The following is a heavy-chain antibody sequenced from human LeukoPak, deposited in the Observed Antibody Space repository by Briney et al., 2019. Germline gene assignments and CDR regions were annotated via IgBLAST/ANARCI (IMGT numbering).Heavy chain of an antibody. D-gene: IGHD3-22*01. Sequence: SETLSLTCAVYGGSFSGYYWGWIRQPPGKGREWIGEINHSGSTNYNPSLKSRVTISVDTSKNQFSLKLSSVTAADTAVYYCARANYYDSSGYYYRWEDYWGQGTLVTVSS. J-gene: IGHJ4*02. CDR1: GGSFSGYY. CDR3: ARANYYDSSGYYYRWEDY. CDR2: INHSGST. V-gene: IGHV4-34*01.